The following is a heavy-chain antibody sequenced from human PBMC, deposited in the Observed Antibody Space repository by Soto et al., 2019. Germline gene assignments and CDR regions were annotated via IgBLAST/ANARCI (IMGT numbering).Heavy chain of an antibody. CDR2: IGTAGDP. CDR1: GFTFSSYD. D-gene: IGHD3-10*01. CDR3: ARGSFGAGSFRAYRDV. J-gene: IGHJ6*03. Sequence: EVQLVESGGGLVQPGGSLRLSCAASGFTFSSYDMHWVRQAAGKGLEWVSAIGTAGDPYYTDSAKGRFTISRENDQNSLFLQMNSLLAGDTAVYYCARGSFGAGSFRAYRDVWGRGTTVTVSS. V-gene: IGHV3-13*05.